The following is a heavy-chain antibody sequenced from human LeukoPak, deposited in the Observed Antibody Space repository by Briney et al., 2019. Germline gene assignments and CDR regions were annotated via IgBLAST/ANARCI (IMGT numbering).Heavy chain of an antibody. CDR1: GYSIGSGYY. Sequence: SETLSLTCTVSGYSIGSGYYWGWIRQPPGKGLEWIATIYHSGSTYYNPSLKSRVTISVDTSKNQFSLKLSSVTAADTAVYYCARDDGGNLLLYYFDYWGQGTLVTVSS. CDR3: ARDDGGNLLLYYFDY. J-gene: IGHJ4*02. V-gene: IGHV4-38-2*02. CDR2: IYHSGST. D-gene: IGHD4-23*01.